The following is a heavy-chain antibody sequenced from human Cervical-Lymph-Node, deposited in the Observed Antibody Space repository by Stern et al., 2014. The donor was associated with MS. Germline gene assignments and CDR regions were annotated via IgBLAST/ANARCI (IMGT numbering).Heavy chain of an antibody. J-gene: IGHJ3*01. V-gene: IGHV4-34*01. D-gene: IGHD1-1*01. CDR1: GASFTDNY. Sequence: QVQLQQWGAGLLRPSETLSLTCAVHGASFTDNYWSWIRQTPGKGLEWIGEINHNGKNHHNLSLMSRVTLSVDTSKNQFSLKLNSVTAADTAVYYCARERKVERSARVFVSFDVWGQGTLLTVSS. CDR2: INHNGKN. CDR3: ARERKVERSARVFVSFDV.